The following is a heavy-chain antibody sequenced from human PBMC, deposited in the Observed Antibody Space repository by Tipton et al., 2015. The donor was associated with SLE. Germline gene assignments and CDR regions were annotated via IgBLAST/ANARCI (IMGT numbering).Heavy chain of an antibody. CDR1: GGTFSSYA. J-gene: IGHJ4*02. V-gene: IGHV1-69*01. CDR3: ARGYSNRWRYFDS. Sequence: LVQSGSSVKVSCKASGGTFSSYAISWVRQAPGQGLEWMGGIIPVFHTADYAQKFQGRVTITADESTNTAYMELSSLRSEDTAGYYCARGYSNRWRYFDSWGQGPLVSVSS. D-gene: IGHD6-13*01. CDR2: IIPVFHTA.